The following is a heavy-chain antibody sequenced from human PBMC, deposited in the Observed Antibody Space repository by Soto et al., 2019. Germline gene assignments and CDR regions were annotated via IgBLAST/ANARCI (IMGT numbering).Heavy chain of an antibody. Sequence: SETLSLTCTVSGDSITNAAYYWGWIRQPPGKGLECIGIIYYSGNTYYSPSLKSRVTMSVDTSKNQFSLKLTSVSAADTSMYYCARVYGSGSYYFDYWGQGTLVTVSS. CDR3: ARVYGSGSYYFDY. V-gene: IGHV4-39*01. J-gene: IGHJ4*02. CDR1: GDSITNAAYY. D-gene: IGHD3-10*01. CDR2: IYYSGNT.